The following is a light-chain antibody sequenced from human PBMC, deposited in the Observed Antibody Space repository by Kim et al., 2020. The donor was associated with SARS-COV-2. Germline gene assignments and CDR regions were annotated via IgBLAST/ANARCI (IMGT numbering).Light chain of an antibody. J-gene: IGKJ2*01. V-gene: IGKV3-15*01. CDR3: EQYNNWPPYT. Sequence: AAQGESPSRSGRQSNSINYIAAWHQKQPDQAPSLIISAASTSASGPPTRCSGSGSGTDFTLTSSILQSEDLADYCWEQYNNWPPYTFGQGTKLEI. CDR1: NSINYI. CDR2: AAS.